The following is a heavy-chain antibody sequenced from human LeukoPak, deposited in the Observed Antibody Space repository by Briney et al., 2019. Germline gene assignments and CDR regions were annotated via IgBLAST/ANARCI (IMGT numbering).Heavy chain of an antibody. D-gene: IGHD3-22*01. CDR2: ISAYNGNT. Sequence: ASVKVSCKASGYTFTSYGISWVRQAPGQGLEWMGWISAYNGNTNYAQKLQGRVTMTTDTSTSTAYMELRSLRSDDTAVYYCARAAGYYYDSSGYGWFDPWGQGTLVTVSS. J-gene: IGHJ5*02. CDR1: GYTFTSYG. V-gene: IGHV1-18*01. CDR3: ARAAGYYYDSSGYGWFDP.